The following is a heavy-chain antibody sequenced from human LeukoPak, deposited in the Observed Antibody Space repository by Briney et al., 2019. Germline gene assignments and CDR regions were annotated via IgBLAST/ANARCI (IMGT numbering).Heavy chain of an antibody. J-gene: IGHJ4*02. CDR2: ISGSGGST. V-gene: IGHV3-23*01. CDR1: GFTFSSYA. D-gene: IGHD5-24*01. CDR3: ARDFDQDGYNYGGASDY. Sequence: PGGSLRLSCAASGFTFSSYAMSWVRQAPGKGLEWVSAISGSGGSTYYADSVKGRFTISRDNSKNTLYLQMNSLRAEDTALYYCARDFDQDGYNYGGASDYWGQGTLVTVSS.